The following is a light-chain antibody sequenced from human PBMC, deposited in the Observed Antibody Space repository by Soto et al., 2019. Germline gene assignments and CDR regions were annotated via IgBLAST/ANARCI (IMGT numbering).Light chain of an antibody. J-gene: IGKJ5*01. CDR3: QQLNAYPLT. CDR1: QGTSSY. V-gene: IGKV1-9*01. Sequence: DIQLTQSPSFLSASVGDRVTITCRASQGTSSYLAWFQQKPGRAPKLLIYGASTLRSGVPARFSGSGSGTDFTLTISNLQPEDFATYYCQQLNAYPLTFGQGTRLEI. CDR2: GAS.